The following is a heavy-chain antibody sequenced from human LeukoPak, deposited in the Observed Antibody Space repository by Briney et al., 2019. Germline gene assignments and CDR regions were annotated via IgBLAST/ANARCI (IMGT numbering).Heavy chain of an antibody. CDR1: GGSISSSTYY. D-gene: IGHD6-19*01. CDR2: IYYSGST. CDR3: ARRGKDLAVNWFDP. J-gene: IGHJ5*01. Sequence: SETLSLTCSVSGGSISSSTYYWGWIRQPPGKGLEWIGSIYYSGSTYYNPSLKSRVTISVDTSKNQFSLQLSSVTAADTAVYYCARRGKDLAVNWFDPWGQGTLVTVSS. V-gene: IGHV4-39*01.